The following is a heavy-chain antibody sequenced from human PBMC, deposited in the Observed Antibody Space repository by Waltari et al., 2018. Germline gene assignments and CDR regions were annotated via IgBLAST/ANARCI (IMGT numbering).Heavy chain of an antibody. V-gene: IGHV4-34*01. D-gene: IGHD2-2*01. CDR1: GGSFSGYY. Sequence: QVQLQQWGAGLLKPSETLSLTCAVYGGSFSGYYWSWIRQPPGKGLEWIGEINHSGSTNYNPSLKGRVTISVDTSKNQFSLKLSSVTAADTAVYYCARGRGSTRLFDYWGQGTLVTVSS. CDR3: ARGRGSTRLFDY. J-gene: IGHJ4*02. CDR2: INHSGST.